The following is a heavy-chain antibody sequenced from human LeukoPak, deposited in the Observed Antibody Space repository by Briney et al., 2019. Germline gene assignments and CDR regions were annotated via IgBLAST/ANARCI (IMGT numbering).Heavy chain of an antibody. CDR2: FGTRSTSI. D-gene: IGHD3-22*01. CDR3: AREVSEGFDF. CDR1: GVTLSSYA. Sequence: PGGSLRLSCAASGVTLSSYAMNWIRQAPGKGLEWVSSFGTRSTSIYHAGSVKGRFAISRDNAKNLLYLQMNSLRAEDTALYYCAREVSEGFDFWGQGTLVTVSS. V-gene: IGHV3-21*01. J-gene: IGHJ4*02.